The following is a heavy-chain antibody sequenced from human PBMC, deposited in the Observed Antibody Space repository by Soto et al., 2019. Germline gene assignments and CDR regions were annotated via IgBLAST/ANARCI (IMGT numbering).Heavy chain of an antibody. CDR2: IYYSGST. V-gene: IGHV4-31*03. J-gene: IGHJ6*02. CDR3: ARGAAAGPLYYYGMDV. CDR1: GGSISSGGYY. D-gene: IGHD6-13*01. Sequence: QVQLQESGPGLVKPSQTLSLTCTVSGGSISSGGYYWSWIRQHPGKGLEWIGYIYYSGSTYYNPSLKRRVTISVDTSKNQFSLKLSSVTAADTAVYYCARGAAAGPLYYYGMDVWGQGTTVTVSS.